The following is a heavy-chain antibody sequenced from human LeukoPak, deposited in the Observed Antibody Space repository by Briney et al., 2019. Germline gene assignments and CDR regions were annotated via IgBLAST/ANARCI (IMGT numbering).Heavy chain of an antibody. CDR1: GFTFSSYS. CDR2: ISSSSSYI. V-gene: IGHV3-21*01. J-gene: IGHJ6*02. D-gene: IGHD3-22*01. CDR3: ARDPYYYDSSGYYYGMDV. Sequence: GGSLRLSCAASGFTFSSYSMNWVRQAPGKGLEWVSFISSSSSYIYYADSVKGRFTISRDNAKNSLYLQMNSLRAEDTAVYYCARDPYYYDSSGYYYGMDVWGQGTAVTVSS.